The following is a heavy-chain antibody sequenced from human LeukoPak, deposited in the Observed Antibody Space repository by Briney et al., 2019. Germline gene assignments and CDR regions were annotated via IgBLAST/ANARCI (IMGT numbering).Heavy chain of an antibody. CDR1: GGSISSYY. CDR2: IYYSGST. D-gene: IGHD6-13*01. CDR3: ARQQQLASFDY. J-gene: IGHJ4*02. V-gene: IGHV4-59*08. Sequence: PSETLSLTCTVSGGSISSYYWSWIRQPPGKGLEWIGYIYYSGSTNYNPSLKSRVTISVDTSKNQFSLKLSSVTAADTAVYYCARQQQLASFDYWGQGTLVTVSS.